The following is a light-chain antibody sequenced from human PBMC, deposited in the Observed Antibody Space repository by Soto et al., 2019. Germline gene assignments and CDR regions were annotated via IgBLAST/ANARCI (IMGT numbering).Light chain of an antibody. V-gene: IGLV2-18*02. CDR1: SSDVGKYDR. Sequence: QSVLTQPPSVSGSPGQSVTISCSGTSSDVGKYDRVSWYQQFPGTAPKLIIYEVTNRPAVVPARFSGSKSDNTASLTISVLQAEDDADYCCSSYINTSLYVFGTGTKVTVL. CDR3: SSYINTSLYV. CDR2: EVT. J-gene: IGLJ1*01.